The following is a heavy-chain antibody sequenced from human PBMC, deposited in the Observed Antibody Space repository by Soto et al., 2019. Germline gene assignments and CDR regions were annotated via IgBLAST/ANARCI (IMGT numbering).Heavy chain of an antibody. Sequence: PGGSLRLSCAASGFTFRDYYMNWIRQAPGKGLEWVSYISSSGSTIYYADSVKGRFTISRDNAKNSLYLQMNSLRAEDTAVYYCASTSRDYGDFGSHDYWGQGTLVTVSS. CDR1: GFTFRDYY. V-gene: IGHV3-11*01. D-gene: IGHD4-17*01. J-gene: IGHJ4*02. CDR2: ISSSGSTI. CDR3: ASTSRDYGDFGSHDY.